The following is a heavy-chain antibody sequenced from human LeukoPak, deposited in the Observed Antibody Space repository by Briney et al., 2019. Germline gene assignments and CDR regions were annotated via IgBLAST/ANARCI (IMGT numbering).Heavy chain of an antibody. CDR3: ASDTYYYDSSGYRSWGY. V-gene: IGHV1-69*04. Sequence: GASVKVSCKASGGTFSSYAISWVRQAPGQGLEWMGRIIPILGIANYAQKFQGRVTITADKSTSTAYMELSSLRSEDTAVYYCASDTYYYDSSGYRSWGYWGQGTLVTVSS. D-gene: IGHD3-22*01. CDR2: IIPILGIA. J-gene: IGHJ4*02. CDR1: GGTFSSYA.